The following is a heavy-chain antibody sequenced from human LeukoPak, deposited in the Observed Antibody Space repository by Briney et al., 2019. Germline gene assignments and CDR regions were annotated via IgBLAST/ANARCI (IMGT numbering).Heavy chain of an antibody. D-gene: IGHD6-19*01. J-gene: IGHJ4*02. V-gene: IGHV3-74*01. CDR3: AKFEGATIPGWFNDY. Sequence: GGSLRLSCAASGFTFSGYWTHWVRQVPEKGLVLVSRIDNGGSGTTYADSVKGRFTVSRDNAKNTLYLQMNSLRTEDTAVYFCAKFEGATIPGWFNDYWGQGILVTVSS. CDR1: GFTFSGYW. CDR2: IDNGGSGT.